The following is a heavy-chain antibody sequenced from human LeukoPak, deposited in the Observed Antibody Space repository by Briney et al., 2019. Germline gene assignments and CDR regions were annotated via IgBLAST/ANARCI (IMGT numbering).Heavy chain of an antibody. J-gene: IGHJ4*02. D-gene: IGHD5-12*01. V-gene: IGHV1-69*05. CDR2: IIPIFGTA. CDR3: ARGLSDIVATIYYFDY. Sequence: SVKVSCKASRGTFSSYAISWVRQAPGQGLEWMGGIIPIFGTANYAQKFQGRVTITTDESTSTAYMELSSLRSEDTAVYYCARGLSDIVATIYYFDYWGQGTLVTVSS. CDR1: RGTFSSYA.